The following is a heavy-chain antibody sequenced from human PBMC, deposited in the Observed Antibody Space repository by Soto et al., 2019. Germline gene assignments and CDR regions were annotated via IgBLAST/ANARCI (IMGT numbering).Heavy chain of an antibody. Sequence: GGSLRLSCAASGFTFSSYSMNWVRQAPGQGLEWVSLIDARGGDTYYADSVKGRVTISRDNSKNTLYLQMNSLRADDTAVYYWARYREYCSGENCYETGSAYWGQGTLVTVSS. CDR1: GFTFSSYS. CDR2: IDARGGDT. J-gene: IGHJ4*02. D-gene: IGHD2-15*01. CDR3: ARYREYCSGENCYETGSAY. V-gene: IGHV3-23*01.